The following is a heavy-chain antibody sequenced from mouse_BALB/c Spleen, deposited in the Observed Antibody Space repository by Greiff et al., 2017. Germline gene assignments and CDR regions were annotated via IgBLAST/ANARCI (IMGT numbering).Heavy chain of an antibody. V-gene: IGHV1-14*01. CDR3: ARGYGSSYNAMDY. CDR2: INPYNDGT. Sequence: EVQLQQSGPELVKPGASVKMSCKASGYTFTSYVMHWVKQKPGQGLEWIGYINPYNDGTKYNEKFKGKATLTSDKSSSTAYMELSSLTSEDSAVYYCARGYGSSYNAMDYWGQGTSVTVSS. D-gene: IGHD1-1*01. J-gene: IGHJ4*01. CDR1: GYTFTSYV.